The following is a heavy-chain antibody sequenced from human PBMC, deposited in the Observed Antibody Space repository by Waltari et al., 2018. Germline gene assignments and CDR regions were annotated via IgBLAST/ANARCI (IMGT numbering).Heavy chain of an antibody. Sequence: EVQLVESGGGLVQPGGALRLSCAASGLTFSSYSRNWVRQAPGKVLDWVSYVRSSSSTIYYADSVKGRFTISRDNAKNSLYLQMNSLRDEDTAVYYCARDSITIFGVLNFWGQGTLVTVSS. CDR2: VRSSSSTI. D-gene: IGHD3-3*01. J-gene: IGHJ4*02. V-gene: IGHV3-48*02. CDR1: GLTFSSYS. CDR3: ARDSITIFGVLNF.